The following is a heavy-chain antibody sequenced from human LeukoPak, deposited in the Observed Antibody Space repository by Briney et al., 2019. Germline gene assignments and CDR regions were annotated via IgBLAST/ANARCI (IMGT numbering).Heavy chain of an antibody. Sequence: SGGSLRLSCAASGFTFSSSYMNWVRQAPGKGLEWVSLIISGGGTYYSDAAEARCAIFTDTSENTLFLQIMKMNTQDTAGEYCARGGVVYPDSFEIWGRGTMVTVSS. CDR3: ARGGVVYPDSFEI. CDR1: GFTFSSSY. V-gene: IGHV3-66*01. D-gene: IGHD2-15*01. CDR2: IISGGGT. J-gene: IGHJ3*02.